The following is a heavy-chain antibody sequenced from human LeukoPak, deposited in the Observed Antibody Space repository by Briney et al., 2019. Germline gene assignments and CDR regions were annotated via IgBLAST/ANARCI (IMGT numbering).Heavy chain of an antibody. CDR3: ARDPSSRPHDAFDI. CDR2: ISSSSSYI. CDR1: GFTFSSYS. J-gene: IGHJ3*02. D-gene: IGHD6-13*01. V-gene: IGHV3-21*01. Sequence: PGGSRRLSCAASGFTFSSYSMNWVRQAPGKGLEWVSSISSSSSYIYYADSVKGRFTISRDNAKNSLYLQMNSLRAEDTAVYYCARDPSSRPHDAFDIWGQGTMVTVSS.